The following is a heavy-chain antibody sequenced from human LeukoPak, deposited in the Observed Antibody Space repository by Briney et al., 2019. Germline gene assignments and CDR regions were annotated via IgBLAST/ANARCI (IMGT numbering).Heavy chain of an antibody. J-gene: IGHJ4*02. V-gene: IGHV4-39*01. Sequence: KTSETLSLTCTVSGGSISSSSYYWGWIRQPPGKGLEWIGSIYYSGSTYYNPSLKGRVTISVDTSKNQFSLKLSSVTAADTAVYYCARLDLFQASGSTLVDYWGQGTLVTVSS. D-gene: IGHD5-12*01. CDR2: IYYSGST. CDR3: ARLDLFQASGSTLVDY. CDR1: GGSISSSSYY.